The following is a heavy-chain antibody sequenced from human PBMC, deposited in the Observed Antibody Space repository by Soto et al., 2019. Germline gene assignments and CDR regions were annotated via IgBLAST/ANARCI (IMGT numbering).Heavy chain of an antibody. CDR1: GYSFTSYG. CDR2: ISAYNGNT. J-gene: IGHJ4*02. CDR3: ASDLAVALIDY. D-gene: IGHD6-19*01. Sequence: QVQLVQSGAEVKKPGASVKVSCKASGYSFTSYGISWVRQAPGQGLEWMGCISAYNGNTKYAQKLQGRVTMTTDTSTSTAYMELRSLRSDDTAVYYWASDLAVALIDYWGQGTLVTVSS. V-gene: IGHV1-18*01.